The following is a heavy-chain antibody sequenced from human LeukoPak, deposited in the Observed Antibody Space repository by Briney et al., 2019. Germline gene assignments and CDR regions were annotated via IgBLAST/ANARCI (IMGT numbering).Heavy chain of an antibody. J-gene: IGHJ4*02. D-gene: IGHD3-10*01. CDR2: IESKTDGGTT. CDR1: GFSFSDAR. CDR3: TTYGSGRKFDY. V-gene: IGHV3-15*04. Sequence: PGGSLRLSCAASGFSFSDARMSWVRQTPGKGLEWVGRIESKTDGGTTDYAAPVKGRFTISRGDSTNTLYLQMNSLKSEDTAVHYCTTYGSGRKFDYWGQGILVTVSS.